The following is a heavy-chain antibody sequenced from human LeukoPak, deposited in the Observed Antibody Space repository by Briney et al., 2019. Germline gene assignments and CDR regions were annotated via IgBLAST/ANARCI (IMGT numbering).Heavy chain of an antibody. CDR3: ARARGAFDI. D-gene: IGHD3-16*01. J-gene: IGHJ3*02. V-gene: IGHV3-21*01. CDR1: GFTFTDYS. Sequence: GGSLTLSCAAAGFTFTDYSMNWVRQAPGKGLEWVSTISSDSGHIYYADSVKGRFTISRDNAENSLYLQINSLRAEDTAVYYCARARGAFDIWGQGTMVTVSS. CDR2: ISSDSGHI.